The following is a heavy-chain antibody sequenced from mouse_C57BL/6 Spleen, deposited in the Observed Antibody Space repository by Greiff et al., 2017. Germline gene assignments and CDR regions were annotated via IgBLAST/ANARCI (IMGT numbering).Heavy chain of an antibody. J-gene: IGHJ2*01. V-gene: IGHV1-80*01. Sequence: VKLVESGAELVKPGASVKISCKASGYAFSSYWMNWVKQRPGKGLEWIGQIYPGDGDTNYNGKFKGKATLTADKSSSTAYMQLSSLTSEDSAVYFCAREETAQTFDYWGQGTTLTVSS. CDR2: IYPGDGDT. D-gene: IGHD3-2*02. CDR1: GYAFSSYW. CDR3: AREETAQTFDY.